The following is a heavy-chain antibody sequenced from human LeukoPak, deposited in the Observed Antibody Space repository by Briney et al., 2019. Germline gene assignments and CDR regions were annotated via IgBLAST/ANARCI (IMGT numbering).Heavy chain of an antibody. Sequence: GESLKISCKGSGYSFTSYWISWVRQMPGKGLEWMGRIDPSDSYTNYSPSFQGHVTISADKSISTAHLQWSSLKASDTAMYYCARLSYYYGSGSYALGYWGQGTLVTVSS. J-gene: IGHJ4*02. CDR1: GYSFTSYW. D-gene: IGHD3-10*01. CDR2: IDPSDSYT. V-gene: IGHV5-10-1*01. CDR3: ARLSYYYGSGSYALGY.